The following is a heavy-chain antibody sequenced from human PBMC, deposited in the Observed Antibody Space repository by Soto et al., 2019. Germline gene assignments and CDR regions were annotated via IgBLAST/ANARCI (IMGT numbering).Heavy chain of an antibody. CDR3: ARPLYSYGPMDV. CDR2: IYYSGST. J-gene: IGHJ6*02. Sequence: SETLSLTCTVSGRSVSSGSYYWSWIRQPPGKGLEWIGYIYYSGSTNYNPFLKSRVTISVDTSKNQFSLKLSSVTAADTAVYYCARPLYSYGPMDVWGQGTTVT. CDR1: GRSVSSGSYY. V-gene: IGHV4-61*01. D-gene: IGHD5-18*01.